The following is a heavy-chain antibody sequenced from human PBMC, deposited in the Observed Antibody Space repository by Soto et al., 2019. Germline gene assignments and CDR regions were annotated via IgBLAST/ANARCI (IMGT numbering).Heavy chain of an antibody. CDR2: INHSGST. CDR3: ASSVCLDYDFWRGYYQSY. Sequence: SETLSLTCAVYGGSFSGYYWSWIRQPPGKGLEWIGEINHSGSTNYNPSLKSRVTISVDTSKNQFSLKLSSVTAADTAVYYCASSVCLDYDFWRGYYQSYWGQGTLVTVSS. V-gene: IGHV4-34*01. J-gene: IGHJ4*02. D-gene: IGHD3-3*01. CDR1: GGSFSGYY.